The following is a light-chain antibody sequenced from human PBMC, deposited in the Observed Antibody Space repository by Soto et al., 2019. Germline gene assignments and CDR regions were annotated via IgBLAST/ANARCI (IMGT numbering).Light chain of an antibody. CDR3: CSYSSSSALPYV. V-gene: IGLV2-14*01. Sequence: QSALTQPASVSGSPGQSIAISCTGTSNDVGDYNYVSWYQQYPGKAPKLIIHDVTTRPSGVSGRFAGSKSGNTASLTISGLQPEDEADYYCCSYSSSSALPYVFGTGTKLIVL. CDR1: SNDVGDYNY. J-gene: IGLJ1*01. CDR2: DVT.